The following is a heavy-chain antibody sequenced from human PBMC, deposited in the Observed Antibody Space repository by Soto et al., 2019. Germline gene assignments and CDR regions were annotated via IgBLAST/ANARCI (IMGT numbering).Heavy chain of an antibody. CDR2: IKVDNGDT. V-gene: IGHV1-18*01. Sequence: QVHLVQSGGEVKKPGASVKVSCKASGYTLKNYGIGWVRQAPGLGPEWVGWIKVDNGDTKYAEKLQGRVTLTTDTSTSTAYMELRNIRSDDTAFYYWARARYYFDYWGQGTLVTFSS. CDR1: GYTLKNYG. J-gene: IGHJ4*02. CDR3: ARARYYFDY.